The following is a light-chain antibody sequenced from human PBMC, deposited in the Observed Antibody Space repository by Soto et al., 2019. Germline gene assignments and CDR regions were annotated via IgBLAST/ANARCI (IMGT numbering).Light chain of an antibody. CDR1: QDISTL. CDR2: GAS. Sequence: DIQMTQSPSSVSASIGDTVTITCRASQDISTLLAWYQQKPGKAPKLLIYGASTLESGVPSRFSGRGSGTDFTLTISSLQPEDFATSFCQQADSFPLTFGGGTKVDIK. J-gene: IGKJ4*01. CDR3: QQADSFPLT. V-gene: IGKV1D-12*01.